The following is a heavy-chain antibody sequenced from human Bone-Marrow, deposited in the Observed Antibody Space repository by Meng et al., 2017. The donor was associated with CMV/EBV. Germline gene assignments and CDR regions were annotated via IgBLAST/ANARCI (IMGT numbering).Heavy chain of an antibody. J-gene: IGHJ3*02. CDR2: TYYRSKWYN. CDR3: ARGSSSPRAFDI. V-gene: IGHV6-1*01. D-gene: IGHD6-6*01. Sequence: QTLSLTCAISGDSVSTNSAAWNWIRQSPSRGLEWLGRTYYRSKWYNDYAISVKSRITINPDTSKNQFSLQLNSVTPEDAAVYYCARGSSSPRAFDIWGQGTMVIV. CDR1: GDSVSTNSAA.